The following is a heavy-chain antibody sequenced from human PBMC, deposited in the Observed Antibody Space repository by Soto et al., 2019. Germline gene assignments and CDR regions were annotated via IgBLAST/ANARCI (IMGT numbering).Heavy chain of an antibody. CDR3: TTGSVEGI. CDR2: IKTRAGGGAT. J-gene: IGHJ6*02. Sequence: EVQLVESAGGLVKPGGSLRLSCVASGFSFNEAWMNWVRQAPGEGLEWVGRIKTRAGGGATDYAAPVQGRFTISRDDSKNALYLHMNSLRTEDTAIYYCTTGSVEGIWGQGTTVTVSS. CDR1: GFSFNEAW. D-gene: IGHD2-15*01. V-gene: IGHV3-15*07.